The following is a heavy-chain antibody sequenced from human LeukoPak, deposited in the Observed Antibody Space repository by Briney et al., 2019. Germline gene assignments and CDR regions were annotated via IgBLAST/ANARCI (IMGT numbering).Heavy chain of an antibody. D-gene: IGHD3-3*01. Sequence: SETLSLTCTVSGGSISGSDYYWTWIRQPPGKGLEWIGEINHSGSTNYNPSLKSRVTISVDTSKNQFSLKLSSVTAADTAVYYCARGLQYYDFWSGYPINWFDPWGQGTLVTVSS. CDR3: ARGLQYYDFWSGYPINWFDP. V-gene: IGHV4-34*01. CDR1: GGSISGSDYY. CDR2: INHSGST. J-gene: IGHJ5*02.